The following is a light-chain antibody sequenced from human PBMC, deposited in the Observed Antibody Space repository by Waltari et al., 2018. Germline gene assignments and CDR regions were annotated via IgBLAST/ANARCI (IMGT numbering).Light chain of an antibody. V-gene: IGLV3-19*01. CDR1: SPRSYY. J-gene: IGLJ2*01. Sequence: SSELTQDPAVSVALGQTVRISCQGDSPRSYYARWYQPKPGQAPILVLFGKNNRPSGIPERISGSNSGNTASLTITGAQAEDEAVYYCHSRDSSGNPVVFGGGTKLTVL. CDR3: HSRDSSGNPVV. CDR2: GKN.